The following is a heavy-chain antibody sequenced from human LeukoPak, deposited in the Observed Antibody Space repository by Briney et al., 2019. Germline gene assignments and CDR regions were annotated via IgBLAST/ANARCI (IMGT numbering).Heavy chain of an antibody. CDR2: IKQDGSEK. D-gene: IGHD4-11*01. V-gene: IGHV3-7*01. Sequence: GGSLRLSCAASGFTFSSYWMSWVRQAPGKGLEWVANIKQDGSEKYYVDSVKGRFTISRDNAKNSLCLQMNSLRAEDTAVYYCARDGYDYSKAYYYYYMDVWGKGTTVTVSS. CDR3: ARDGYDYSKAYYYYYMDV. J-gene: IGHJ6*03. CDR1: GFTFSSYW.